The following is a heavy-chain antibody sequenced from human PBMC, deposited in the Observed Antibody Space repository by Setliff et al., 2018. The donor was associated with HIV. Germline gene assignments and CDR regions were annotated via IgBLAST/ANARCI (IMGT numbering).Heavy chain of an antibody. CDR1: GFTFSSYG. D-gene: IGHD6-19*01. V-gene: IGHV3-33*08. J-gene: IGHJ2*01. Sequence: PGGSLRLSCAASGFTFSSYGMHWVRQAPGKGLEWVALIWYDGSNKYYADSVKGRFTISRDNSKNTLYLQVNSLRAEDMAWYYCARNGARRGLAVARGIWHFDMWGRGTLVTVSS. CDR3: ARNGARRGLAVARGIWHFDM. CDR2: IWYDGSNK.